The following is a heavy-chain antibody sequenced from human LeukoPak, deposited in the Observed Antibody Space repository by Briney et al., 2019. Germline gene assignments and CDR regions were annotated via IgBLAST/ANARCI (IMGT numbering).Heavy chain of an antibody. V-gene: IGHV4-59*01. Sequence: SETLSLTCTVSGGSISSYYWSWIRQPPGKGLEWIGYIYYSGSTNYNPSLKSRVTISVDTSKNQFSLKLSSVTAADTAVYYCARDTTVTPHAFDIWGQGTMVTVSS. CDR3: ARDTTVTPHAFDI. D-gene: IGHD4-17*01. J-gene: IGHJ3*02. CDR1: GGSISSYY. CDR2: IYYSGST.